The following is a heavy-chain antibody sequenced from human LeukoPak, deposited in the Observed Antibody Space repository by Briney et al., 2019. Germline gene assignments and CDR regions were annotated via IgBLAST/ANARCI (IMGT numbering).Heavy chain of an antibody. CDR3: AKDYDFWSGYYIPLDY. V-gene: IGHV3-30*18. CDR2: ISYDGSNK. Sequence: GGSLRLSCAASGFTFSSYGMHWVRQAPGKGLEWVAVISYDGSNKYYADSVKGRFTISRDNSKNTLYLQMNSLRAEDTAVYYCAKDYDFWSGYYIPLDYWGQGTLVTVSS. CDR1: GFTFSSYG. J-gene: IGHJ4*02. D-gene: IGHD3-3*01.